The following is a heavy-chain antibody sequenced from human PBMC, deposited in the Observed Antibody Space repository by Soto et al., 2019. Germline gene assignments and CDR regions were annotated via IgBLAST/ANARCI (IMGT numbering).Heavy chain of an antibody. CDR3: ARLAKGYTIDY. CDR2: IYYSGST. V-gene: IGHV4-31*03. D-gene: IGHD5-18*01. CDR1: GGSISSGCYY. J-gene: IGHJ4*02. Sequence: PSETLSLTCTVSGGSISSGCYYWSWIRQHPGKGLEWIGYIYYSGSTYYNPSLKSRVTISVDTSKNQFSLKLSSVTAADTAVYYCARLAKGYTIDYWGQGTLVTVSS.